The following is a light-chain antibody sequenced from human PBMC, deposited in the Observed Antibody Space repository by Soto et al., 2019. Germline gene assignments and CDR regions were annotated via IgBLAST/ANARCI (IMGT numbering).Light chain of an antibody. CDR2: AAS. J-gene: IGKJ1*01. Sequence: DIQLNQSPSSMSASVEDRVIITCRASQSISNHLNWYQQKPGKAPKLLIFAASSLQSGVPSRFSGSRSGPDFTLTISSRQPEDFATYYCQQSYSSPPTFGQGTK. CDR1: QSISNH. V-gene: IGKV1-39*01. CDR3: QQSYSSPPT.